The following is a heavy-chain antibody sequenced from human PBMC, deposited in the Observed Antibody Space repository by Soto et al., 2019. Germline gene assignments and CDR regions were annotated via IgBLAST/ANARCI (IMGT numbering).Heavy chain of an antibody. CDR3: ARDRSNCDFWSGYDDY. CDR1: GYTFTSYA. D-gene: IGHD3-3*01. J-gene: IGHJ4*02. V-gene: IGHV1-3*01. Sequence: ASVKVSCKASGYTFTSYAMHWVRQAPGQRLEWMGWINAGNGNTKYSQKFQGRVTITRDTSASTAYMELSSLRSEDTAVYYCARDRSNCDFWSGYDDYWGQRTLVTVSS. CDR2: INAGNGNT.